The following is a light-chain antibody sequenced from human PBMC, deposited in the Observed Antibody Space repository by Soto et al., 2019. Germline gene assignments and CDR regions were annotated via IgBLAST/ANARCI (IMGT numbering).Light chain of an antibody. Sequence: DIQMTQSPSSLSASVGDRVTITCRASQSITKSLSWYRQKPGKAPKLLIYAASTLQSGVPSRFIGGGSGIDFTLTSSSLQPEDFATYYCQQSYSTPPTFGGGTKVEIK. V-gene: IGKV1-39*01. CDR2: AAS. CDR1: QSITKS. CDR3: QQSYSTPPT. J-gene: IGKJ4*01.